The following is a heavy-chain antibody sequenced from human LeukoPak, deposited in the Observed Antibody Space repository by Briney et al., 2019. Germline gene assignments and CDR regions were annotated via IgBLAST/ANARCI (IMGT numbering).Heavy chain of an antibody. CDR3: ARGGGSGSYYPNYFDY. D-gene: IGHD3-10*01. CDR2: IYSGGST. CDR1: GFTVSSNY. Sequence: GGSLRLSCAASGFTVSSNYMSWVRQAPGKGPEWVSVIYSGGSTYYADSVKGRFTISRDNSKNTLYLQMNSLRAEDTAVYYCARGGGSGSYYPNYFDYWGQGTLVTVSS. J-gene: IGHJ4*02. V-gene: IGHV3-53*01.